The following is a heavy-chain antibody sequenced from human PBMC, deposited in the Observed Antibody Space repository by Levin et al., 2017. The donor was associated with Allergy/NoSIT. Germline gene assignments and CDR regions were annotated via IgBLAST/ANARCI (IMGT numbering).Heavy chain of an antibody. CDR3: ARTDFPGIAVAGTENY. Sequence: KVSCTGSGYSFTSYWISWVRQMPGKGLEWMGRIDPSDSYTNYSPSFQGHVTISADKSISTAYLQWSSLKASDTAMYYCARTDFPGIAVAGTENYWGQGTLVTVSS. V-gene: IGHV5-10-1*01. D-gene: IGHD6-19*01. J-gene: IGHJ4*02. CDR2: IDPSDSYT. CDR1: GYSFTSYW.